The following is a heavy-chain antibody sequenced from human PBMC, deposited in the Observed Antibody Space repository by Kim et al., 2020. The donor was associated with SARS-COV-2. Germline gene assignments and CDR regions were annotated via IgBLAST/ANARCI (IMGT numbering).Heavy chain of an antibody. Sequence: AQKFQGRVTMTRDTSTSTVYMELSSMRSEDTAVYYCARDITAGDYGYFDYWGQGTLVTVSS. CDR3: ARDITAGDYGYFDY. V-gene: IGHV1-46*01. J-gene: IGHJ4*02. D-gene: IGHD4-17*01.